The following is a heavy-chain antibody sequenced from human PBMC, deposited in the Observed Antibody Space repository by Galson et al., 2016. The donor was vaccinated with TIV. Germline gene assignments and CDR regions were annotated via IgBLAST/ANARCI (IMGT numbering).Heavy chain of an antibody. V-gene: IGHV1-69*02. D-gene: IGHD1-26*01. CDR2: IIPMVGMT. Sequence: SVKVSCKASGGTFSSYSVSWVRQAPGQGLEWMGRIIPMVGMTNYAQKFQGKITITADRSTTTAYLELSSLRSEDTAVYYCARRYSGGKNGFDMWGQGTMVTVSS. CDR1: GGTFSSYS. CDR3: ARRYSGGKNGFDM. J-gene: IGHJ3*02.